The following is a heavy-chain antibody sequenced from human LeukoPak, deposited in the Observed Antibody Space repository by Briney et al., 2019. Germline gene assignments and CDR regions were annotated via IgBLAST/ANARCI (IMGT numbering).Heavy chain of an antibody. D-gene: IGHD4-11*01. CDR2: IYPGDSDT. V-gene: IGHV5-51*01. Sequence: GESLKISCKGSGYSFTSYWIGWVRPMPGKGLEWMGIIYPGDSDTRYSPSFQGQVTISADKSISTAYLQWSSLKASDIAMYYCARHRDYSNYYYYYGMDVWGQGTTVTVSS. J-gene: IGHJ6*02. CDR1: GYSFTSYW. CDR3: ARHRDYSNYYYYYGMDV.